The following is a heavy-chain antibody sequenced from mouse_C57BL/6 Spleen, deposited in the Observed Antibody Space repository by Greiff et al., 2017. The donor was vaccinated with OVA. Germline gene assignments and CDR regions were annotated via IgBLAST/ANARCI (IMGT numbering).Heavy chain of an antibody. CDR2: IDPETGGT. V-gene: IGHV1-15*01. CDR1: GYTFTDYE. CDR3: HYDARS. J-gene: IGHJ2*01. Sequence: QVQLKQSGAELVRPGASVTLSCKASGYTFTDYEMYWVKQTPVHGLEWIGAIDPETGGTAYNQKFKGKAILTADKSSSTAYMELRSLTSEDSAVYYCHYDARSWGQGTTLTVSS. D-gene: IGHD2-4*01.